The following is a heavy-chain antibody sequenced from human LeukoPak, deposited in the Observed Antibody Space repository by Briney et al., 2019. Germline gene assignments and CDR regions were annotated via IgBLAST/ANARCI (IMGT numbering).Heavy chain of an antibody. CDR1: GFSFSDYA. V-gene: IGHV3-30*04. CDR3: ARNKAITAFFGMDV. Sequence: GRSLRLSCAASGFSFSDYALHWVRQAPGKGLEWVAVISYGGTKEYYVDSVKGRFTISKDNSKNTLYLQMNSLRHEDTAVYYCARNKAITAFFGMDVWGQGTTVIVSS. D-gene: IGHD6-6*01. CDR2: ISYGGTKE. J-gene: IGHJ6*02.